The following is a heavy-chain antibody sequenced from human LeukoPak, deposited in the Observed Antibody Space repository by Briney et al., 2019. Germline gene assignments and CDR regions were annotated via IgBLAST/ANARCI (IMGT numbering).Heavy chain of an antibody. V-gene: IGHV4-59*01. D-gene: IGHD3-22*01. CDR1: GGSISSYS. CDR2: IYYSGST. CDR3: AREMGHSGYYCDWFDP. J-gene: IGHJ5*02. Sequence: SETLSLTCTVSGGSISSYSWSWIRQPPGKGLEWIGYIYYSGSTNYNPSLKSRVTISVDTSKNQFSLKLSSVTAADTAVYYCAREMGHSGYYCDWFDPWGQGTLVTVSS.